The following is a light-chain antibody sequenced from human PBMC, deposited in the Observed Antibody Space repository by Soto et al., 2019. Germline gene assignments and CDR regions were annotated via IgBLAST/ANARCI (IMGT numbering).Light chain of an antibody. J-gene: IGKJ1*01. CDR2: AAS. V-gene: IGKV1-27*01. Sequence: DIQMTQSPSSLFASVGDRVIITCRASQGISNYLAWYQQKPGTVPKLLISAASTLQTGVPSRFSGGGSGTDFTLTISSLQPEDVATYYCQKYNSAPWTFGQGTKVDIK. CDR1: QGISNY. CDR3: QKYNSAPWT.